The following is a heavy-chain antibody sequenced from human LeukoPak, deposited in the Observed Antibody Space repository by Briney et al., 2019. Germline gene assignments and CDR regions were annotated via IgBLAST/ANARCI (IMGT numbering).Heavy chain of an antibody. CDR3: AKYYDSSGYYHY. D-gene: IGHD3-22*01. Sequence: GSLRLSCAASGFTVSSNYMSWVRQAPGKGLEWVSVIYSGGGTFYSDSVKGRFTISRHNSKNTLYLQMNSLRAEDTAVYYCAKYYDSSGYYHYWGQGTLVTVSS. V-gene: IGHV3-53*04. CDR1: GFTVSSNY. CDR2: IYSGGGT. J-gene: IGHJ4*02.